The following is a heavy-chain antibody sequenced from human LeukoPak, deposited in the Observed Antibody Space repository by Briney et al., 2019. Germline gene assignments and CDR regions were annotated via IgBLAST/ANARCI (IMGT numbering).Heavy chain of an antibody. V-gene: IGHV4-59*01. CDR3: ARHPIVVGSKWWFDP. CDR1: GGSISSYY. J-gene: IGHJ5*02. CDR2: MYYSGST. Sequence: SETLSLTCTVSGGSISSYYWSWIRQPPGKGLEWIGCMYYSGSTNYNPSLKSRVTISVDTSKNQLSLKLSSVTAADTAVYYCARHPIVVGSKWWFDPWGQGTLVTVSS. D-gene: IGHD2-15*01.